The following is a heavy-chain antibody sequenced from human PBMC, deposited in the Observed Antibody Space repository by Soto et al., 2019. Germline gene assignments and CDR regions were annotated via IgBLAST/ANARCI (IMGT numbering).Heavy chain of an antibody. D-gene: IGHD1-26*01. Sequence: GGSLRLSCTASGFTFNTHWMHWVRQAPGKGLVWVSRIYFDGITTDYADSVKGRLTVSRDNAKNTVYLHVNTLRDEDTAVYYCARGAPMGVDYWGQGTLVTVSS. CDR3: ARGAPMGVDY. J-gene: IGHJ4*02. CDR1: GFTFNTHW. V-gene: IGHV3-74*01. CDR2: IYFDGITT.